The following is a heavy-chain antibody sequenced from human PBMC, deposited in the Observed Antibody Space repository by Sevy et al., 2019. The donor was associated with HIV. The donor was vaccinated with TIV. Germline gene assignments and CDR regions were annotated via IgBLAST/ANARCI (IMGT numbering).Heavy chain of an antibody. J-gene: IGHJ4*02. CDR2: ISSSGSTI. Sequence: GGSLRLSCAASGFTFSDYYMSWIRQAPGKGLEWVSYISSSGSTIYYADSVKGRFTISRDNAKNSRYLQMNSLRAEDTAVYYCARVTITMIVVVRRVDYWGQGTLVTVSS. D-gene: IGHD3-22*01. CDR3: ARVTITMIVVVRRVDY. CDR1: GFTFSDYY. V-gene: IGHV3-11*01.